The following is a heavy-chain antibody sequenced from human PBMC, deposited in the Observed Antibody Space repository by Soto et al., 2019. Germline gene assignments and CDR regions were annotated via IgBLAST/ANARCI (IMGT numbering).Heavy chain of an antibody. CDR2: VTYSGST. V-gene: IGHV4-34*01. Sequence: QVQLQQWGAGLLKLSETLSLTCAVFGESVRDYFWSWIRQPPGKGLEWIGEVTYSGSTDYNPTLKSRVTMSVDTSENRFSLQLRSVTAADAAVYYCARGLPANYWGQGTLVTVSS. CDR1: GESVRDYF. J-gene: IGHJ4*02. CDR3: ARGLPANY.